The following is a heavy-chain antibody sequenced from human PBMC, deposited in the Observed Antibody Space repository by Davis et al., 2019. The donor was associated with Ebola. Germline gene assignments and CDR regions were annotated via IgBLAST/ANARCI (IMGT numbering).Heavy chain of an antibody. D-gene: IGHD3-16*01. CDR1: GYSFTSYW. CDR2: IYPDDSDI. CDR3: ARRRGGWGFDY. V-gene: IGHV5-51*01. J-gene: IGHJ4*02. Sequence: GESLKISCKGSGYSFTSYWIGWVRQMPGKGLECMGIIYPDDSDIRYSPSFQGQVTISADKSISTAYLQWSSLKASDTAVYYCARRRGGWGFDYWGQGSLVTVSS.